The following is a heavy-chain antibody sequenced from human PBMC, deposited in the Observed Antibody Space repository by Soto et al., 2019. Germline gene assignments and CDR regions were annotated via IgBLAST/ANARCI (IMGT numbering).Heavy chain of an antibody. CDR2: IGAYNGNT. D-gene: IGHD6-6*01. CDR3: ARGRQLVGYFYYYMDV. V-gene: IGHV1-18*01. Sequence: ASVKVSCKASGYTFTNYGITWVRQAPGQGLEWMGGIGAYNGNTHYTQRLQGRVTMTTDTSTSTAYMELRGLRSDDTAVYYCARGRQLVGYFYYYMDVWCKGPTDTVSS. CDR1: GYTFTNYG. J-gene: IGHJ6*03.